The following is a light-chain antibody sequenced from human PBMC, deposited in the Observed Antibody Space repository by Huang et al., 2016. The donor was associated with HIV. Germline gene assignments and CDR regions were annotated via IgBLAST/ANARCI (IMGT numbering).Light chain of an antibody. V-gene: IGKV1-9*01. CDR2: AAS. CDR3: QQLNSYPRT. Sequence: IQLTQSPSSLSASVGDRVTITCRVSQGISSYLAWYQEKSGKAPKLLIYAASTLQSGVPSRFSGSGSGTDCTLTISSLQSEDFATYYCQQLNSYPRTFGQGTKVEIK. J-gene: IGKJ1*01. CDR1: QGISSY.